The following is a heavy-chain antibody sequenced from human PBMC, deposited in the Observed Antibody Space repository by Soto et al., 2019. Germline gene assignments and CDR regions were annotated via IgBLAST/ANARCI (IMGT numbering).Heavy chain of an antibody. D-gene: IGHD2-21*02. Sequence: ETLRLSCAASGFTFSSHWMVWVRQPPGKGLEWVANIKQEGGEKSYGDSVKGRFTVSRDNAQNSLYLQMTSLRVEDTAMYYCARGGDSYIDYWGQGALVTVSS. J-gene: IGHJ4*02. CDR3: ARGGDSYIDY. V-gene: IGHV3-7*03. CDR2: IKQEGGEK. CDR1: GFTFSSHW.